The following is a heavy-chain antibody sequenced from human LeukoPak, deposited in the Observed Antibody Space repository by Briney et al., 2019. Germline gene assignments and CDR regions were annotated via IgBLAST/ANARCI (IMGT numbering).Heavy chain of an antibody. CDR1: GGSFSGYY. CDR2: INHSGST. V-gene: IGHV4-34*01. J-gene: IGHJ5*02. D-gene: IGHD3-3*01. Sequence: KPSETLSLTCAIYGGSFSGYYWSWIRQPPGKGLEWIGEINHSGSTNYNPSLKSRVTISVDTSKNQFSLTLSSVTAADTAVYYCARGTIVVVPAATYYDFWSGYSWFDPWGQGTLVTVSS. CDR3: ARGTIVVVPAATYYDFWSGYSWFDP.